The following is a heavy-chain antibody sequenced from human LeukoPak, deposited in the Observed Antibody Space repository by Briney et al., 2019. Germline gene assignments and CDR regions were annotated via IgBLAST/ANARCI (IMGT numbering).Heavy chain of an antibody. V-gene: IGHV4-59*01. CDR3: ARLTVAGPLSYYFDH. D-gene: IGHD6-19*01. J-gene: IGHJ4*02. CDR1: GGSISSYY. Sequence: SETLSLTCTVSGGSISSYYWSWIRQPPGKGLEWIGYIYYSGSTNYNPSLKSRVTISVDTSKNQFSLKLSSVTAADTAVYYCARLTVAGPLSYYFDHWGQGTLVTVSS. CDR2: IYYSGST.